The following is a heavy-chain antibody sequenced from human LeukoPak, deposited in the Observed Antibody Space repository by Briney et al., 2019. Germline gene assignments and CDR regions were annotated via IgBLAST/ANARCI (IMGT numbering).Heavy chain of an antibody. CDR1: GYTFTGYY. Sequence: GASVKVSCKASGYTFTGYYMHWVRQAPGQGLEWMGWINPNSGGTNYAQKFQGRVTMTRDTSISTAYMELSSLRSDDTAVYYCATGRAYDSSGYQDAFDIWGQGTMVTVSS. V-gene: IGHV1-2*02. CDR3: ATGRAYDSSGYQDAFDI. J-gene: IGHJ3*02. D-gene: IGHD3-22*01. CDR2: INPNSGGT.